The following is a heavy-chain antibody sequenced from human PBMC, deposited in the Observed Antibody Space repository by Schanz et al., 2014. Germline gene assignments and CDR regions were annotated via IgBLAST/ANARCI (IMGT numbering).Heavy chain of an antibody. J-gene: IGHJ6*02. CDR1: GDTFSKYN. CDR2: IMPLRGIG. D-gene: IGHD6-19*01. CDR3: TRLRRADPNGFDV. Sequence: QVQLVQSGPEVKKPGSSVKVSCQAFGDTFSKYNIMWVRQVPGQGLEWLRRIMPLRGIGNNAWKFQDRLTITADKSMNITYMELSSLGTEDTAVYYCTRLRRADPNGFDVWGQGTTVNVS. V-gene: IGHV1-69*02.